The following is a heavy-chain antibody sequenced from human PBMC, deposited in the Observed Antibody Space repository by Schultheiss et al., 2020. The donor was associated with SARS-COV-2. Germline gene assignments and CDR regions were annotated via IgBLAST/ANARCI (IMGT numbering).Heavy chain of an antibody. J-gene: IGHJ6*02. D-gene: IGHD3-3*01. V-gene: IGHV3-21*01. CDR3: ARDMNRYYDFWSGKVIYYYYYGMDV. CDR2: ISSSSSYI. CDR1: GFTFSSYA. Sequence: GGSLRLSCAASGFTFSSYAMGWVRQAPGKGLEWVSSISSSSSYIYYADSVKGRFIISRDNAKNSLYLQMNSLRGEDTAVYYCARDMNRYYDFWSGKVIYYYYYGMDVWGQGTTVTVSS.